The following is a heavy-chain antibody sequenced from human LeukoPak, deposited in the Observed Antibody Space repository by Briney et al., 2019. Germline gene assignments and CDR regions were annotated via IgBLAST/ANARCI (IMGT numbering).Heavy chain of an antibody. J-gene: IGHJ5*02. CDR3: ARVLMITFGGGTNWFDP. Sequence: ASVKVSCKASGGTFSSYAIGWVRQAPGQGLEWMGGIIPIFGTANYAQKFQGRVTITADESTSTAYMELSSLRSEDTAVYYCARVLMITFGGGTNWFDPWGQGTLVTVSS. V-gene: IGHV1-69*13. D-gene: IGHD3-16*01. CDR1: GGTFSSYA. CDR2: IIPIFGTA.